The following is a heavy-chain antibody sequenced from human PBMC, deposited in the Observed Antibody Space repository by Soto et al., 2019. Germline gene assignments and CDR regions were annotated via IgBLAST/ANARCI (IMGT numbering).Heavy chain of an antibody. V-gene: IGHV1-3*01. Sequence: GASVKVSCKASGYTFSIYGIHWVRQAPGQRLEWVGWINVGNGNTKYSEKFQGRVTITRDTSASTAYMDLSSLRSEDTAVYYCARGWEFGELWGQGTLVTVSS. CDR3: ARGWEFGEL. J-gene: IGHJ4*02. D-gene: IGHD3-10*01. CDR1: GYTFSIYG. CDR2: INVGNGNT.